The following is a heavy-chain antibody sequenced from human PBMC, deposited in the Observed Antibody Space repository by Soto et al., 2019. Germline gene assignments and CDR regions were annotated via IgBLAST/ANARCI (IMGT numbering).Heavy chain of an antibody. CDR3: ATGDSTWLVLYYYGMDV. CDR1: GGSFSGYH. CDR2: ITHSGST. J-gene: IGHJ6*02. V-gene: IGHV4-34*01. D-gene: IGHD3-9*01. Sequence: QAQLQQWGAGLLKPSETLSLTCAVYGGSFSGYHWSWIRQPPGKGLEWIGEITHSGSTNYNPSLRSRVTISIDRSKNQYSLKLSSVTAADTAVYYCATGDSTWLVLYYYGMDVWGQGTTVTVSS.